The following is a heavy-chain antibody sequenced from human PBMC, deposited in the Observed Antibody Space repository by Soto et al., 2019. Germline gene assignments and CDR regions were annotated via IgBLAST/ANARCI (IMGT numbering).Heavy chain of an antibody. Sequence: QVQLVQSGAEVKKPGASVKVSCKASGYTFTGYYMHWVRQAPGQGLEWMGWINPNSGGTNYAQKFQGWVTMTRDTSISTAYMEPSRLRSDDTAVYYCARGVRGYSGYDWGYYYYGMDVWGQGTTVTVSS. CDR1: GYTFTGYY. D-gene: IGHD5-12*01. CDR2: INPNSGGT. CDR3: ARGVRGYSGYDWGYYYYGMDV. V-gene: IGHV1-2*04. J-gene: IGHJ6*02.